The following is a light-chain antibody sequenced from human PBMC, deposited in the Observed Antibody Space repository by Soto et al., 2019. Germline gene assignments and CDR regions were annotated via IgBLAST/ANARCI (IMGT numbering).Light chain of an antibody. CDR1: QSVLYSTNNKNY. Sequence: IVMTQSPDSLAVSLGERATINCKSSQSVLYSTNNKNYLAWYQQKPGQPPKLLIYWASTRESGVPDRFSGSGSGTDFTLTISSLQTEDVAVYYCQQYYTTPPAFGQGTKVDI. V-gene: IGKV4-1*01. CDR3: QQYYTTPPA. CDR2: WAS. J-gene: IGKJ1*01.